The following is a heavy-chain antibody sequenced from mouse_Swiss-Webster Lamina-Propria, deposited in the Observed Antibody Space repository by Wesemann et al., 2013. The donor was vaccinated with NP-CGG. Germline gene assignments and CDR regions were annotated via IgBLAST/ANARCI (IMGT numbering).Heavy chain of an antibody. J-gene: IGHJ2*01. CDR2: IYPGNSDT. V-gene: IGHV1-5*01. D-gene: IGHD1-1*01. Sequence: VKQRPGQGLEWIGAIYPGNSDTSYNQKFKGKAKLTAVTSASTAYMELSSLTNEDSAVYYCTRDGSSPFDYWGQGTTLTVSS. CDR3: TRDGSSPFDY.